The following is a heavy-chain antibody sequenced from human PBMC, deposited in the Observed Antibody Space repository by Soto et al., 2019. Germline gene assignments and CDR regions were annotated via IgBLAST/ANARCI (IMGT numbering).Heavy chain of an antibody. D-gene: IGHD4-4*01. CDR1: GFTFSSYA. Sequence: QVQLVESGGGVVQPGRSLRLSCAASGFTFSSYAMHWVRQAPGKGLEWVAVISDDGSNKYYADSVKGRFTISRDNSKNTLYLQMNSLRAEDTAVYYCARVSTGDYSNYDYWGQGTLVTVSS. J-gene: IGHJ4*02. CDR2: ISDDGSNK. V-gene: IGHV3-30-3*01. CDR3: ARVSTGDYSNYDY.